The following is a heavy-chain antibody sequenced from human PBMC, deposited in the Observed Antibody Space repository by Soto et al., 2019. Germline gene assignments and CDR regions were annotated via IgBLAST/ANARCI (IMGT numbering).Heavy chain of an antibody. CDR3: AKDRGDYSNYEGGFDP. CDR1: GFTFSSYA. Sequence: GGSLRLSCAASGFTFSSYAMSWVRQAPGKGLEWVSAISGSGGSTYYADSVKGRFTISRDNSKNTLYLQMNSLRAEDTAVYYCAKDRGDYSNYEGGFDPWGQGTLVTVSS. V-gene: IGHV3-23*01. D-gene: IGHD4-4*01. J-gene: IGHJ5*02. CDR2: ISGSGGST.